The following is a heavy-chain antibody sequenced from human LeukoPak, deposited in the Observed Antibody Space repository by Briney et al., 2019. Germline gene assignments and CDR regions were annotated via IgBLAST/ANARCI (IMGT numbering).Heavy chain of an antibody. CDR2: MNPNSANT. J-gene: IGHJ3*02. V-gene: IGHV1-8*01. CDR3: TRGEVLDTSGYFYAFDI. D-gene: IGHD3-22*01. CDR1: GYPFTTYD. Sequence: ASVKVSCKTSGYPFTTYDIHWVRQATGQGLEWMGWMNPNSANTGYAQKFQGRVAMTRDTSINTAYPDLSSLRSDDTAIYYCTRGEVLDTSGYFYAFDIWGQGTVVTVSS.